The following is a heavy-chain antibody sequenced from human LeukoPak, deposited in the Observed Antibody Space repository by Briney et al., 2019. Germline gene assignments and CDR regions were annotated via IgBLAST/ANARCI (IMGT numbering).Heavy chain of an antibody. CDR3: AKAGIAVAPDY. Sequence: PGRCLRLSCAASGFTFSSYCMHWVRRAPGKGLEWVAVISYDGSNKYYADSVKGRFTISRDNSKNTLYLQMNSLRAEDTAVYYCAKAGIAVAPDYWGQGTLVTVSS. CDR1: GFTFSSYC. V-gene: IGHV3-30*18. CDR2: ISYDGSNK. J-gene: IGHJ4*02. D-gene: IGHD6-19*01.